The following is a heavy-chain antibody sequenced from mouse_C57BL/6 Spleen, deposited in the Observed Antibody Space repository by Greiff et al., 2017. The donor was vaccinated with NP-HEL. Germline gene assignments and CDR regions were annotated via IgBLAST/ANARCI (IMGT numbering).Heavy chain of an antibody. Sequence: QVQLQQPGTELVKPGASVKLSCKASGYTFTSYWMHWVKQRPGQGLEWIGNINPSNGGTNSNEKFKSKATLTVDKSSSTANRQRSSLTSGDSAVYYCARVSNPGYFDYWGQGTTLTVAA. V-gene: IGHV1-53*01. D-gene: IGHD2-5*01. J-gene: IGHJ2*01. CDR3: ARVSNPGYFDY. CDR1: GYTFTSYW. CDR2: INPSNGGT.